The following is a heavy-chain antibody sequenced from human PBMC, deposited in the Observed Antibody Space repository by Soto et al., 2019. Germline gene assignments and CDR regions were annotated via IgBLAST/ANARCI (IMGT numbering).Heavy chain of an antibody. CDR1: GFTFRSYS. CDR2: ISSSNRTI. D-gene: IGHD2-15*01. Sequence: EVQLVESGGGLKQPGGSLRLSCAASGFTFRSYSMNWVRQAPGKGLEWVSYISSSNRTINYADSVKGRFIISRDNAKNSLYLQIHCLRDEDTAVYYCAREGWPLLQTGMDVWGQGTTVTVSS. J-gene: IGHJ6*02. CDR3: AREGWPLLQTGMDV. V-gene: IGHV3-48*02.